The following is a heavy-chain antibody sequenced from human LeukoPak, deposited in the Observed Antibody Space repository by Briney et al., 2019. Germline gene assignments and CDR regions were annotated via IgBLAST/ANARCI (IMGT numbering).Heavy chain of an antibody. J-gene: IGHJ6*03. V-gene: IGHV4-38-2*02. CDR2: IYHSGST. CDR3: ARVRGEVIRGDYYYYMDV. D-gene: IGHD3-16*02. CDR1: GYSISSGYY. Sequence: SETLSLTCTVSGYSISSGYYWGWIRQPPGKGLEWIGSIYHSGSTYYNPSLKSRVTISVDTSKNQFSLKLSSVTAADTAVYYCARVRGEVIRGDYYYYMDVWGKGTTVTVSS.